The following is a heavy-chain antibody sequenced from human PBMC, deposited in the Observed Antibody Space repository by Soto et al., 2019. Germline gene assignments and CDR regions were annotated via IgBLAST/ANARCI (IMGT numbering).Heavy chain of an antibody. D-gene: IGHD3-10*01. CDR1: GFSLSTSGVG. CDR3: AHRASFQGNGDGGYFDS. CDR2: IYWDDDK. V-gene: IGHV2-5*02. Sequence: QITLEESGPPRVKPTQTLTLTCIFSGFSLSTSGVGVGWIRQPPGKALEALAFIYWDDDKRYSPSLRSRLTNTKDTSGQKVALTMTNMDPADTATYFCAHRASFQGNGDGGYFDSWGQGTLVNVSS. J-gene: IGHJ4*02.